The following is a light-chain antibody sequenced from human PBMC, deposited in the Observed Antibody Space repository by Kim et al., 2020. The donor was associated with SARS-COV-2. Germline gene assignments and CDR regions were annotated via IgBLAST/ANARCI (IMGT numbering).Light chain of an antibody. Sequence: SSELTQDPAVSVALGQTVRITCQGDSLRSYFASWYQQKPGQAPILVIYGKTNRPSGIPDRFSGSSSGNTASLTITGAQAEDEADYYCNSRLNSGNHWVFG. J-gene: IGLJ3*02. CDR3: NSRLNSGNHWV. V-gene: IGLV3-19*01. CDR2: GKT. CDR1: SLRSYF.